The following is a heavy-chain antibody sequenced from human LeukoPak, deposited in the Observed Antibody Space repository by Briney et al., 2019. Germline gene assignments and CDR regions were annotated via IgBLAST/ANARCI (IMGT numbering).Heavy chain of an antibody. D-gene: IGHD3-22*01. J-gene: IGHJ5*02. V-gene: IGHV4-39*07. CDR1: GGSISSSSYY. CDR3: ARDGRGYYNNWFDP. Sequence: SETLSVTCTVSGGSISSSSYYWGWIRQPPGKGLEWIGSIYYRGSTYYNPSLKSRVTISVDTSKNQFSLKLSSVTAADTAVYYCARDGRGYYNNWFDPWGQGTLVTVSS. CDR2: IYYRGST.